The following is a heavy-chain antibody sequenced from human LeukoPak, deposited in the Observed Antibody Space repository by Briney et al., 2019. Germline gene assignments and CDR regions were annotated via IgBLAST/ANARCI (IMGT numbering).Heavy chain of an antibody. CDR3: SRDFTSLTTLMGFGFWSGYFYY. J-gene: IGHJ4*02. D-gene: IGHD3-3*01. V-gene: IGHV1-3*02. CDR1: GYTFTSYA. Sequence: ASVKVSCKASGYTFTSYAMHWVRQAPGQRLEWMGWSNAGNGNTKYSQEFQGRVTITRDTSASTDYMELSSLRSEDMAVYYCSRDFTSLTTLMGFGFWSGYFYYLGQGTLVTVSS. CDR2: SNAGNGNT.